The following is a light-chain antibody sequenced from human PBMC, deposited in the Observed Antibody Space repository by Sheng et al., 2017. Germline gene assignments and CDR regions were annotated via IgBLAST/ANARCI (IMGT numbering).Light chain of an antibody. CDR1: QDISSW. J-gene: IGKJ4*01. Sequence: DIQMTQSPSSVSASVGDRVTITCRASQDISSWLAWYQQKAGKAPKLLIYAASSLQSGVPSRFSGSGSGTDFTLTISSLQPEDFATYYCQQTNSFPSTFGGGTKVEIK. CDR3: QQTNSFPST. CDR2: AAS. V-gene: IGKV1-12*02.